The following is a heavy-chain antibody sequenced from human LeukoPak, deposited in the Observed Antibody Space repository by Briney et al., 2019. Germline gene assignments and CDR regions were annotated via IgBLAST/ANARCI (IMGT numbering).Heavy chain of an antibody. CDR2: ITRDGSYA. CDR1: GFAFSNYW. V-gene: IGHV3-74*01. D-gene: IGHD5-24*01. CDR3: ARDGDGYNFDF. Sequence: GGSLRLPCAASGFAFSNYWMHWVRQVPGKGLVWVSRITRDGSYANYADSVKGRFTFSRDNARNTLYLQMNSLRAEDTAVYYCARDGDGYNFDFWGQGALVTVSS. J-gene: IGHJ4*02.